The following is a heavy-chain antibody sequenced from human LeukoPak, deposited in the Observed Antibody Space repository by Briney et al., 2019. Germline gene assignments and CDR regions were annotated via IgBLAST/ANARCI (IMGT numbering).Heavy chain of an antibody. CDR3: AKDAQRGFDYSNSLEH. V-gene: IGHV3-33*06. J-gene: IGHJ4*02. Sequence: GGSLSLFCEASGSTFSHYGMHWGRQAPGKGLNFVAVIWSDGTIKYYADSVKGRFTISRDNFKNTVSLQMNSLRAEDTAVYYCAKDAQRGFDYSNSLEHWGQGSLVTVSS. CDR1: GSTFSHYG. CDR2: IWSDGTIK. D-gene: IGHD4-11*01.